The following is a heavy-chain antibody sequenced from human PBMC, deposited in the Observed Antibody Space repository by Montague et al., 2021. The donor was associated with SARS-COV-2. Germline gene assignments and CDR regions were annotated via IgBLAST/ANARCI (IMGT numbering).Heavy chain of an antibody. CDR3: ARDHSS. D-gene: IGHD2-21*01. Sequence: SETLSLTCTVPGGFISSSYWSWIRQPPGKGLEWIGYIHYSGTTYYNPSLKSRVTISVDTSKNQFSLKLRSVSAADTAVVYCARDHSSWGQGTLVTVSS. CDR2: IHYSGTT. V-gene: IGHV4-59*12. CDR1: GGFISSSY. J-gene: IGHJ5*02.